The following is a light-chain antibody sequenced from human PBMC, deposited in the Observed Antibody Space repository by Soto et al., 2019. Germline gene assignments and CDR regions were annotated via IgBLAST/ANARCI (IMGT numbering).Light chain of an antibody. Sequence: QSVLTQPPSASGTPGQRVTISCSGRSSNIGSHYVYWYKQLPKTAPKLLMFKTNQRPSGVPDRFSGSKSGTSASLAISGLRSEDEADYYCAAWDDSQNAVVFGGGTKVTVL. J-gene: IGLJ2*01. CDR3: AAWDDSQNAVV. CDR2: KTN. V-gene: IGLV1-47*01. CDR1: SSNIGSHY.